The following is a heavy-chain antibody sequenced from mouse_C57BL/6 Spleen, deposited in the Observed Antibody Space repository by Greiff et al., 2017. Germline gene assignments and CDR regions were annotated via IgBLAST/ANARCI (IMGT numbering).Heavy chain of an antibody. Sequence: QVQLKQPGAELVMPGASVKLSCKASGYTFTSYWMHWVKQRPGQGLEWIGEIDPSDSYTNYNQKFKGKSTLTVDKSSSTAYMQLSSLTSEDSAVYYCARALYGSSPSYWYFDVWGTGTTVTVSS. CDR3: ARALYGSSPSYWYFDV. V-gene: IGHV1-69*01. J-gene: IGHJ1*03. CDR2: IDPSDSYT. CDR1: GYTFTSYW. D-gene: IGHD1-1*01.